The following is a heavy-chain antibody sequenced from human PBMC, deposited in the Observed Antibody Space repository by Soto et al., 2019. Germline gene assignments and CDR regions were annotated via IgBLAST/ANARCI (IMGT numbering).Heavy chain of an antibody. V-gene: IGHV3-72*01. CDR2: IRRKANSYTT. Sequence: EVQLVESGGGLVQPGGSLRLSCAASGLIFSDYHMDWVRQAPGKGLEWVGRIRRKANSYTTEYAASVKGRFTISRDDSKNSLYLQMNSLKSDDTAVYYCAMLGGWSGGSSGMDVWGQGTTVTGSS. CDR1: GLIFSDYH. J-gene: IGHJ6*02. CDR3: AMLGGWSGGSSGMDV. D-gene: IGHD6-19*01.